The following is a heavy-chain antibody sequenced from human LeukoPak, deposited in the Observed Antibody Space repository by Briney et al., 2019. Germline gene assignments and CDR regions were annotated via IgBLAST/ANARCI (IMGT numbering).Heavy chain of an antibody. V-gene: IGHV4-39*01. Sequence: SETLSLTCTVSGVSISSSNSYWGWIRQPPGKGLEWIGSIYYSGNTYYNASLKSQVSISIDTSKNQFSLRPTSVTAADTAVYYCARQTGSGLFILPGGQGTLVTVSS. CDR1: GVSISSSNSY. J-gene: IGHJ4*02. CDR3: ARQTGSGLFILP. D-gene: IGHD3/OR15-3a*01. CDR2: IYYSGNT.